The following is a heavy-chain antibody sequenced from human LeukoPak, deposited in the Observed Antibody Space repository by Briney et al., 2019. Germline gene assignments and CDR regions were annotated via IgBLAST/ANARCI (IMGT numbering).Heavy chain of an antibody. J-gene: IGHJ5*02. CDR2: IYYSGST. Sequence: SETLSLTCTVSGGSISSGGYYWSWIRQHPGKGLEWIGYIYYSGSTYYNPSLKSRVTISVDTSKNQFSLKLSSVTAADTAVYYCARSSRIVVVPAAINWFDPWGQGTLVTVSP. CDR3: ARSSRIVVVPAAINWFDP. D-gene: IGHD2-2*02. CDR1: GGSISSGGYY. V-gene: IGHV4-31*03.